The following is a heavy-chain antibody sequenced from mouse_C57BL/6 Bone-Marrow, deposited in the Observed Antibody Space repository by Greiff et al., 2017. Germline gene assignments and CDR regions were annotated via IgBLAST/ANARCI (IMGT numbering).Heavy chain of an antibody. D-gene: IGHD1-1*01. V-gene: IGHV3-5*01. Sequence: EVQLQESGPGLVKPSQTVFLTCTVTGISITTGNYRWSWIRQFPGNKLEWIGYIYYSGTITYNPSLTSRTTITRDTPKNQFFLEMNSLTAEDTATYYCARDGGTTVAYWYFDVWGTGTTVTVSS. J-gene: IGHJ1*03. CDR3: ARDGGTTVAYWYFDV. CDR2: IYYSGTI. CDR1: GISITTGNYR.